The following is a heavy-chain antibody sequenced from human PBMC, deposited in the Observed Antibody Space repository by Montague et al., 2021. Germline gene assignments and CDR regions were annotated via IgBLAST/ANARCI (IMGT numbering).Heavy chain of an antibody. V-gene: IGHV4-39*01. D-gene: IGHD5-12*01. Sequence: SETLSLTCTVSGGSISSSSYYWGLIRQPPGKGLEWIGSIYYSGNTYYNPSLKSRVTISVDPSKNQFSLRLSSVTAADTAVYYCARPNIVTIHWYFDLWGRGTLVLVSS. J-gene: IGHJ2*01. CDR1: GGSISSSSYY. CDR2: IYYSGNT. CDR3: ARPNIVTIHWYFDL.